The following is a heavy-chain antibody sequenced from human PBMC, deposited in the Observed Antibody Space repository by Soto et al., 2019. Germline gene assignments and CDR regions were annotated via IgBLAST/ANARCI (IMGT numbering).Heavy chain of an antibody. J-gene: IGHJ6*02. D-gene: IGHD5-18*01. CDR2: ISVSGGST. Sequence: EVQLLESGGGLVQPGGSLRLSCAASGFTFSRYAMSWVRQAPGKGLEWVSGISVSGGSTYYADSVKGRFTISRDNSKNTLYLQANSLRAEDTAVYYCAKDRGCSYGYDAMDVWGQGTTVTV. V-gene: IGHV3-23*01. CDR1: GFTFSRYA. CDR3: AKDRGCSYGYDAMDV.